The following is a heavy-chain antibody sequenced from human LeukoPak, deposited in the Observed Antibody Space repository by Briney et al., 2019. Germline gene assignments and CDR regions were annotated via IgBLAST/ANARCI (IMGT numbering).Heavy chain of an antibody. J-gene: IGHJ4*02. CDR3: ARARPYYYDSREDSGGYYFDY. CDR1: GFTFSSYS. V-gene: IGHV3-48*01. Sequence: GGSLRLSCAASGFTFSSYSMNWVRQAPGKGLEWVSYISSSSSTIYYADSVKGRFTISRDNAKNSLYLQMNSLRAEDTAVYYCARARPYYYDSREDSGGYYFDYWGQGTLVTVSS. D-gene: IGHD3-22*01. CDR2: ISSSSSTI.